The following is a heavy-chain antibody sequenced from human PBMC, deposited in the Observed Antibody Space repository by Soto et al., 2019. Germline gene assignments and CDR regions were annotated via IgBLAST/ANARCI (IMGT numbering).Heavy chain of an antibody. Sequence: GGSLRLSCAASGFTFSSYAMHWVRQAPGKGLEWVALISYDGSDKDYADSVKGRFTISRDNSRNTVYLQMNSLKPEDTALYYCIWQQDFYYGRAVWGQGTTVTVSS. CDR3: IWQQDFYYGRAV. CDR1: GFTFSSYA. CDR2: ISYDGSDK. V-gene: IGHV3-30-3*01. D-gene: IGHD6-13*01. J-gene: IGHJ6*02.